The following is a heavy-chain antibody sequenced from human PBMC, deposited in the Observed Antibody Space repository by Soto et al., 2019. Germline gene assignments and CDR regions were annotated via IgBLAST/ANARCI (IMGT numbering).Heavy chain of an antibody. V-gene: IGHV3-48*01. Sequence: GGSLRLSCAASGFTFSSYSMNWVRQAPGKGLEWVSYISSSSSTIYYADSVKGRFTISRDNAKNSLYLRMNSLRAEDTAVYYCARDKPLSPFDYWGQGTLVTVSS. J-gene: IGHJ4*02. CDR2: ISSSSSTI. CDR1: GFTFSSYS. CDR3: ARDKPLSPFDY.